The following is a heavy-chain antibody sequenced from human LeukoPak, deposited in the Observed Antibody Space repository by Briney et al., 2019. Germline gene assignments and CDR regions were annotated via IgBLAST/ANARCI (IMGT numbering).Heavy chain of an antibody. V-gene: IGHV3-NL1*01. CDR2: ISGDGITT. CDR1: GFTFNRYA. J-gene: IGHJ4*02. Sequence: GGSLRLSCAASGFTFNRYAMHWVRQAPGKGLEWVGLISGDGITTYYLDSVKGRFTISRDTSKNTLYLQMNSLRAEDTALYYCARKFLTGRLIDYWGQGTLVTVSS. CDR3: ARKFLTGRLIDY. D-gene: IGHD7-27*01.